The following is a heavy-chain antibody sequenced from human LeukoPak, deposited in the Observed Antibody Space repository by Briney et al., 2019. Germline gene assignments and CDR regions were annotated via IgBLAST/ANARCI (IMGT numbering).Heavy chain of an antibody. CDR1: GDSVSSSSAA. J-gene: IGHJ5*02. CDR2: TYFRSDWFN. CDR3: ARESGIATTGRWFDP. D-gene: IGHD6-13*01. V-gene: IGHV6-1*01. Sequence: SQTLSLTCAISGDSVSSSSAARNWIRQSPSRGLEWLGRTYFRSDWFNDYAVSVKSRITVNPDTSKNQFSLHLSSVTPEDTAVYYCARESGIATTGRWFDPWGQGTLVTVSS.